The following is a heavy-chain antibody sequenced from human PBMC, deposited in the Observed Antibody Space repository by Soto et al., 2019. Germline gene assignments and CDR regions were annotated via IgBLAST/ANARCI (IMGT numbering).Heavy chain of an antibody. CDR1: VGSISSGDHF. CDR2: LYYSATT. J-gene: IGHJ4*02. CDR3: ARGRGYGYGIDF. D-gene: IGHD5-18*01. Sequence: QVQLQESGPGLVKPSQTLSLTCTVSVGSISSGDHFWSWIRQSPGMGLESIVYLYYSATTYYNPSLKSRITTSVDRSNNLFSLNLTSVTAADTAVYYCARGRGYGYGIDFWGQGALVTVSS. V-gene: IGHV4-30-4*01.